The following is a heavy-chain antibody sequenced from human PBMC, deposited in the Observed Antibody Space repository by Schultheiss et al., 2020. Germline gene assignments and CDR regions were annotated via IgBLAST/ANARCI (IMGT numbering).Heavy chain of an antibody. D-gene: IGHD3-22*01. V-gene: IGHV4-31*03. CDR2: IYYSGST. CDR3: ARDSSLENSSGLSFDY. Sequence: LRLSCTVSGGSISSGGYYWSWIRQHPGKGLEWIGYIYYSGSTYYNPSLKSRVTISVDTSKNQFSLKLSSVTAADTAVYYCARDSSLENSSGLSFDYWGQGTLVTVSS. J-gene: IGHJ4*02. CDR1: GGSISSGGYY.